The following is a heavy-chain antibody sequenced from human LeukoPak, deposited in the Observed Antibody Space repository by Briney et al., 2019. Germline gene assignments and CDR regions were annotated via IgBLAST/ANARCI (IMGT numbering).Heavy chain of an antibody. D-gene: IGHD3-22*01. Sequence: ASVKVSCKASGGTFSSYAISWVRQAPGQGLEWMGGIIPIFGTANYAQKFQGRVTMTRDTSTSTVYMELSSLRSEDTAVYYCARDNYYDSSGYYGYWGQGTLVTVSS. V-gene: IGHV1-69*05. J-gene: IGHJ4*02. CDR3: ARDNYYDSSGYYGY. CDR2: IIPIFGTA. CDR1: GGTFSSYA.